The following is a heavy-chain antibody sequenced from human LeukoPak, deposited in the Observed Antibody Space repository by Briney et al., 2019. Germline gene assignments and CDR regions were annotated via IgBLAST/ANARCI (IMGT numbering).Heavy chain of an antibody. Sequence: GGSLRLSCAASGFTFSSYEMNWVRQAPGKGLEWVSYISSSGSTIYYADSVKGRFTISRDNAKNSLYLQMNSLRAEDTAVYYCARGGQAGTGDLWGQGTLVTVSS. D-gene: IGHD3-10*01. CDR2: ISSSGSTI. J-gene: IGHJ5*02. CDR1: GFTFSSYE. V-gene: IGHV3-48*03. CDR3: ARGGQAGTGDL.